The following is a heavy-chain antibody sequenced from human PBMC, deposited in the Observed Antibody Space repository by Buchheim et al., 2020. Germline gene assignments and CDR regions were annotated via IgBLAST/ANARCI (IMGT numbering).Heavy chain of an antibody. V-gene: IGHV1-8*01. CDR3: ARAYYDFWSGSGRRIGFDY. CDR2: MNPNSGSS. D-gene: IGHD3-3*01. CDR1: GYTFTSYD. Sequence: QVQLVQSGAEVKKPRASVKVSCKASGYTFTSYDINWVRQATGQGLEWMGWMNPNSGSSGYAQKFQGRVTMTRNTSISTAYMELSSLRSEDTAVYCCARAYYDFWSGSGRRIGFDYWGQGTL. J-gene: IGHJ4*02.